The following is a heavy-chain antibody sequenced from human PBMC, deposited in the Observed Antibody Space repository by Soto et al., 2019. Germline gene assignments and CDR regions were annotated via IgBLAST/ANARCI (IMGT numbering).Heavy chain of an antibody. Sequence: EVQLLESGGGLVQPGGSLRLSCAASGFTFSTYAMTWVRQAPGKGLEWVSGISCSGGSTYYANSVKGRFTISRDNSKNTLYLQMNSLRADDTAVYYCAREAVTEDYWGQGTLVTVSS. CDR2: ISCSGGST. V-gene: IGHV3-23*01. CDR3: AREAVTEDY. CDR1: GFTFSTYA. D-gene: IGHD6-19*01. J-gene: IGHJ4*02.